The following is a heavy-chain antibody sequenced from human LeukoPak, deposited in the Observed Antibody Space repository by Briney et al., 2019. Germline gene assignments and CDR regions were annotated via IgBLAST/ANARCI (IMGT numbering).Heavy chain of an antibody. CDR2: IYTSGST. CDR3: ARPSYDILTGRYYNGGHYFDY. D-gene: IGHD3-9*01. V-gene: IGHV4-61*02. CDR1: GGSISSGSYY. J-gene: IGHJ4*02. Sequence: TSETLSLTCTVAGGSISSGSYYWSWIRQPAGKGLEWIGRIYTSGSTNYNPSLKSRVTISVDTPKNRFSLKLSSVTAADTAVYYCARPSYDILTGRYYNGGHYFDYWGQGTLVTVSS.